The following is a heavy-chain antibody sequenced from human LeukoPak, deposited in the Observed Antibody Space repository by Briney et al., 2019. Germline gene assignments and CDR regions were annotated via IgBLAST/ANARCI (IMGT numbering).Heavy chain of an antibody. D-gene: IGHD6-19*01. J-gene: IGHJ4*02. Sequence: GGSLRLSCAASGFTFSSFAMSWVRQAPGKGLEWVSGVSGGGGSTHYADSVKGRFTIFRDNSKNTLYLQMNSLRVEDTAVYYCAKGNSGWYWRFDYWGQGTLVTVSS. CDR2: VSGGGGST. V-gene: IGHV3-23*01. CDR1: GFTFSSFA. CDR3: AKGNSGWYWRFDY.